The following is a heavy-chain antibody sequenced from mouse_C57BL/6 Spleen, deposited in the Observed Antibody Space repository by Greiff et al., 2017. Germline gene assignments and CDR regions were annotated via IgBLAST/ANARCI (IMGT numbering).Heavy chain of an antibody. D-gene: IGHD1-1*01. Sequence: EVKLMESGGGLVKPGGSLKLSCAASGFTFSSYTMSWVRQTPGKRLEWVATISGGGGNTYYPDSVKGRFTISRDNAKNTQYLQMSSLRSEDAALYYCARECFNSYGFAYWGQGTLVTVSA. CDR3: ARECFNSYGFAY. V-gene: IGHV5-9*01. J-gene: IGHJ3*01. CDR1: GFTFSSYT. CDR2: ISGGGGNT.